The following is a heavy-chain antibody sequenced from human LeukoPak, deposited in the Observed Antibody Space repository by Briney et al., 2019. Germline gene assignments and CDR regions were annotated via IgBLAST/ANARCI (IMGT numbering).Heavy chain of an antibody. J-gene: IGHJ3*02. Sequence: GGSLRLSFAASGFTFSSYAMNWVRQAPGKGLEWVALISYDGSNKYYADSVKGRFTISRDNSKNTLYLQMNSLRAEDTAVYYCASETESTSSDAFDIWGQGTMVTVSS. V-gene: IGHV3-30-3*01. CDR1: GFTFSSYA. CDR2: ISYDGSNK. CDR3: ASETESTSSDAFDI.